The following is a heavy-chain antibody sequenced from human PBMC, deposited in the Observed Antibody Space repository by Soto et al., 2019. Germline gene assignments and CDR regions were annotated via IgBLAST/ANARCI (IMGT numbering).Heavy chain of an antibody. D-gene: IGHD3-22*01. J-gene: IGHJ6*02. Sequence: SVKVSCKASGGTFSSYAISWVRQAPGQGLEWMGGIIPIFGTSNYAQKFQGRVTITADESTSTAYMELSSLRSEDTAVYYCARVHDSSGYYLYYYYYGMDVWGQGTTVTVSS. CDR3: ARVHDSSGYYLYYYYYGMDV. CDR2: IIPIFGTS. CDR1: GGTFSSYA. V-gene: IGHV1-69*13.